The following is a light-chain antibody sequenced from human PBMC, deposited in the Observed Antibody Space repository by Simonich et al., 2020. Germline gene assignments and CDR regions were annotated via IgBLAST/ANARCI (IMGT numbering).Light chain of an antibody. CDR2: DAS. J-gene: IGKJ3*01. Sequence: AIQFTQSPSSLSASVVDIVTITCRASHGISSALAWYHQKPGKAPKLLIYDASNLETGVPSRFSGSGSGTDFTFTISSLQPEDIATYYCQQYDNLPFTFGPGTKVDIK. V-gene: IGKV1D-13*01. CDR3: QQYDNLPFT. CDR1: HGISSA.